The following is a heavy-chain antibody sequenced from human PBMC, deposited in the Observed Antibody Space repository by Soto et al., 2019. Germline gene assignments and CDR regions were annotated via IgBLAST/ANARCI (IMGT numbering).Heavy chain of an antibody. J-gene: IGHJ3*02. D-gene: IGHD2-2*01. CDR2: INHSGST. V-gene: IGHV4-34*01. CDR1: GGSFSGYY. CDR3: ARGPIRYCSSTSCPWSDAFDI. Sequence: PSETLSLTCAVYGGSFSGYYWSWIRQPPGKGLEWIGEINHSGSTNYNPSLKRRVTISVDTSKNQFSLKLSSVTAADTAVYYCARGPIRYCSSTSCPWSDAFDIWGQGTMVTVSS.